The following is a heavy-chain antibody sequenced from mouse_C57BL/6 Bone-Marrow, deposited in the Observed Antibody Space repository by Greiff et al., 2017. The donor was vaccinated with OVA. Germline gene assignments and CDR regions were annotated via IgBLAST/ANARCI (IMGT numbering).Heavy chain of an antibody. CDR3: ARGEVLRFYAIDY. CDR1: GYTFTSYW. CDR2: IYPGSGST. V-gene: IGHV1-55*01. Sequence: VKLQQPGAELVKPGASVKMSCKASGYTFTSYWITWVKQRPGQGLEWIGDIYPGSGSTNYNEKFKSKATLTVDTSSSTAYMQLSSLTSEDSAVYYCARGEVLRFYAIDYWGQGTSVTVAS. D-gene: IGHD1-1*01. J-gene: IGHJ4*01.